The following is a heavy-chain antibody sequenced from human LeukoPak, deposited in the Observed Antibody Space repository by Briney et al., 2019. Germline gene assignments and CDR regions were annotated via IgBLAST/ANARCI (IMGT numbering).Heavy chain of an antibody. CDR1: GYTFTSYA. J-gene: IGHJ4*02. Sequence: ASVNVSCKASGYTFTSYAMHWVRQAPGQRLEWMGWINAGNGNTKYSQKFQGRVTITRDTSASTAYMELSSLRSEDTAVYYCARVLNYCDSSGYYPFDYWGQGTPVTVSS. D-gene: IGHD3-22*01. CDR3: ARVLNYCDSSGYYPFDY. CDR2: INAGNGNT. V-gene: IGHV1-3*01.